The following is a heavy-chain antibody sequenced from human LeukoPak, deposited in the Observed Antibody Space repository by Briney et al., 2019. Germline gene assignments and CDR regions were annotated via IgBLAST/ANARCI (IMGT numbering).Heavy chain of an antibody. CDR3: ARGHFYSSVTDF. CDR2: INPNSGGT. V-gene: IGHV1-2*02. D-gene: IGHD6-25*01. J-gene: IGHJ4*02. Sequence: GASVRVSCKASEYTFTGYYIHWVRQAPGQGLEWMGWINPNSGGTNYAQKFEDRVTMTRDTAISTAYMELSRLRSDDTAVYYCARGHFYSSVTDFWGQGTLVTASS. CDR1: EYTFTGYY.